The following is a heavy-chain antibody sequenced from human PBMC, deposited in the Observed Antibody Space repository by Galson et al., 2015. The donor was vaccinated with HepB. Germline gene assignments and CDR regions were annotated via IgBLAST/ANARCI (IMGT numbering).Heavy chain of an antibody. D-gene: IGHD2-8*02. V-gene: IGHV6-1*01. CDR3: ARTDCTGGICARPFDY. CDR1: GDSVSSNSVA. Sequence: CAISGDSVSSNSVAWDWIRQSPSRGLEWLARTYYRSRWYSDYAVSVESRVTINPDTSKNQFSLQLNSVTPEDTAVYYCARTDCTGGICARPFDYWGQGILVTVSS. J-gene: IGHJ4*02. CDR2: TYYRSRWYS.